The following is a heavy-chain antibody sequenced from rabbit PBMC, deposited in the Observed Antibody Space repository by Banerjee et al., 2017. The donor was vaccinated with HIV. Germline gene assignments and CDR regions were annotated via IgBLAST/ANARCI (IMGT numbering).Heavy chain of an antibody. CDR3: ARSDIGSGYYLNL. Sequence: QEQLVESGGGLVQPEGSLTLTCKASGFTISSSYYMCWVRQAPGKGLDWIGCIYVAKDTSYYASWAKGRFTISKTSSTTVTLQMTSLTGADTATYFCARSDIGSGYYLNLWGPGTLVTVS. V-gene: IGHV1S45*01. J-gene: IGHJ4*01. D-gene: IGHD1-1*01. CDR2: IYVAKDTS. CDR1: GFTISSSYY.